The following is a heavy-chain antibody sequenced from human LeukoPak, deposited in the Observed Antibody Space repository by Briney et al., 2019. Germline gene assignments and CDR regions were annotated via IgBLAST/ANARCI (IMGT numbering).Heavy chain of an antibody. D-gene: IGHD6-13*01. CDR1: GYTFTSYY. V-gene: IGHV7-4-1*02. J-gene: IGHJ4*02. CDR3: ARLNSSSWYSVKIIDY. Sequence: ASVKVSCKASGYTFTSYYMHWARQAPGQGLEWMGWINTNTGNPTYAQGFTGRFVFSLDTSVSTAYLQISSLKAEDTAVYYCARLNSSSWYSVKIIDYWGQGTLVTVSS. CDR2: INTNTGNP.